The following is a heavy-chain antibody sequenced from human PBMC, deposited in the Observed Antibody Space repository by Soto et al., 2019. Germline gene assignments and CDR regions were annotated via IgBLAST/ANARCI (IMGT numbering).Heavy chain of an antibody. V-gene: IGHV3-30*03. Sequence: QVHLVESGGGVVQPGRSLRLSCAASGFMFNIYGMHWVRQAPGKGLEWVALISWDGSNKNYGDSVKGRFTISRDNSNNTLSLQMNSLRSADTAVYYCATDREDHCSGGRCGEGSFDYWGQGTLVTVSS. D-gene: IGHD2-15*01. CDR2: ISWDGSNK. CDR1: GFMFNIYG. J-gene: IGHJ4*02. CDR3: ATDREDHCSGGRCGEGSFDY.